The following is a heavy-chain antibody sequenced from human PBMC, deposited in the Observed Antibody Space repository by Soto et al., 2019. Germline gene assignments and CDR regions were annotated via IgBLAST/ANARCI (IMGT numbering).Heavy chain of an antibody. CDR1: GFSFSSSW. Sequence: GGSLRLSFVVSGFSFSSSWMHWVRQAPGKGLVWVSRVNSDGSYINYADSVKGRFTTSRDNANNMLYLQMHSLRVDDTALYYCVTGWSEYWGQGALVTVSS. V-gene: IGHV3-74*01. CDR3: VTGWSEY. J-gene: IGHJ4*02. CDR2: VNSDGSYI. D-gene: IGHD2-8*01.